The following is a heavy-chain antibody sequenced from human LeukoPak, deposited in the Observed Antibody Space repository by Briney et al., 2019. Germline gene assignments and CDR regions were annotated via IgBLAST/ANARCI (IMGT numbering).Heavy chain of an antibody. D-gene: IGHD1-1*01. CDR1: GFTFSSIA. V-gene: IGHV3-23*01. Sequence: PGGSLRLSCAASGFTFSSIAMTWVRQAPGKGLEWVSTIRSNGDTACNADSVKGRFTISRDNSKNTLYLQMNSLRVEDTAIYYCAKGQELDDGVFDSWGQGTLVTVSS. CDR2: IRSNGDTA. CDR3: AKGQELDDGVFDS. J-gene: IGHJ4*02.